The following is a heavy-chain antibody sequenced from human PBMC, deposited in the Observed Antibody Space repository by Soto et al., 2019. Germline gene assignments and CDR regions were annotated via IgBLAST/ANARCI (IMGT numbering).Heavy chain of an antibody. CDR3: ARYPLIYITVVVPRAFDI. J-gene: IGHJ3*02. CDR1: GGTFSSYA. D-gene: IGHD3-22*01. Sequence: AASVKVSCKASGGTFSSYAISWVRQAPGQGLEWMGGIIPIFGTANYAQKFQGRVTITADESTSTAYMELSSLRSEDTAVYYCARYPLIYITVVVPRAFDIWGKGTMVTDSS. CDR2: IIPIFGTA. V-gene: IGHV1-69*13.